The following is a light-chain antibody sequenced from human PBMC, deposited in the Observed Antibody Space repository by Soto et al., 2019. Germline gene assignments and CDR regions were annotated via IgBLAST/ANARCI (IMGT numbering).Light chain of an antibody. J-gene: IGKJ1*01. V-gene: IGKV3-20*01. CDR1: QSVSSNN. Sequence: EIVLTQSPGTLSLSPGERATLSCRASQSVSSNNLVWYQQKPGQAPRLLIYGASYRAAGIPDRFSGSGSGTYFPLTISRLEPEDFALYYCQQYGSSPWTFGQGTKVEIK. CDR3: QQYGSSPWT. CDR2: GAS.